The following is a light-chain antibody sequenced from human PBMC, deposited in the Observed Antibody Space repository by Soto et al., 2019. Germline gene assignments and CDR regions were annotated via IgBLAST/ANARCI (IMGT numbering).Light chain of an antibody. J-gene: IGLJ2*01. CDR3: GTWHSSLSAGRV. Sequence: QSVLTQPPSVSAAPGQRVTISCSGSSSNIGNNYVSWYQQLPGTAPKLLIYDNNKRPSGIPDRFSGSKSGTSATLGITGLQTGDEADYYCGTWHSSLSAGRVFGGGTKLTVL. V-gene: IGLV1-51*01. CDR1: SSNIGNNY. CDR2: DNN.